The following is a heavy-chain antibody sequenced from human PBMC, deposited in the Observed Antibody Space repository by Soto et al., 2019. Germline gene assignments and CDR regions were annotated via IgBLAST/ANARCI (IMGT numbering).Heavy chain of an antibody. V-gene: IGHV1-69*18. CDR2: IIPIFGTA. CDR3: ASESGRTRGMYV. D-gene: IGHD2-8*01. Sequence: QVQAVQSGAEVKKPGSSVKVSCKASGGTFSSYVISWVRQAPGQGLEWMGRIIPIFGTANYAQKFQGRVTITADESTSTAYMELTSLRSADTDVYYCASESGRTRGMYVCGQGTTITVSS. CDR1: GGTFSSYV. J-gene: IGHJ6*02.